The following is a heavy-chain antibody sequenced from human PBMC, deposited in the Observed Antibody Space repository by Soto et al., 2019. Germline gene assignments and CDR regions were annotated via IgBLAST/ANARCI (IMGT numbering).Heavy chain of an antibody. CDR3: ATESDSSGWPSYAFDI. V-gene: IGHV4-34*01. D-gene: IGHD6-19*01. CDR1: DLYFSGYY. Sequence: SETKSHTNAVYDLYFSGYYWILIRQKQGKGLEWIGEINHSGSTNYNPSLKSRVTISVDTSKNQFSLKLSSVTAADTAVYYCATESDSSGWPSYAFDIWGQGTMVTVSS. CDR2: INHSGST. J-gene: IGHJ3*02.